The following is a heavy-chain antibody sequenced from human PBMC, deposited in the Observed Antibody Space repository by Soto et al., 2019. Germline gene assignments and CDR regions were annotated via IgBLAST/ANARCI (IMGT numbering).Heavy chain of an antibody. CDR3: ARDWRDYRSGSYYETNNWFDP. Sequence: SETLSLTCAVSGGSISSSSYYWGWIRQPPGKGLEWIGYIYYSGSTNYNPSLKSRVTISVDTSKNQFSLKLSSVTAADTAVYYCARDWRDYRSGSYYETNNWFDPWGQGTLVTVSS. CDR2: IYYSGST. J-gene: IGHJ5*02. CDR1: GGSISSSSYY. D-gene: IGHD3-10*01. V-gene: IGHV4-61*01.